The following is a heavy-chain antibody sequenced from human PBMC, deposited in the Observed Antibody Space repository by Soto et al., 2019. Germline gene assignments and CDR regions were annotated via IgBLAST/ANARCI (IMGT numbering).Heavy chain of an antibody. D-gene: IGHD6-19*01. CDR3: AKGAGQWPNFCDY. CDR1: GFTFSNYG. J-gene: IGHJ4*02. CDR2: ISYDESNK. Sequence: QVQLVESGGGVVQPGRSLTLSCAVSGFTFSNYGMHWVRQAPGKGLEWVAVISYDESNKYYADSVKGRFTISRDNSKNTLYLQMNSLRPDDTAVYYCAKGAGQWPNFCDYWGQGTLVTVSS. V-gene: IGHV3-30*18.